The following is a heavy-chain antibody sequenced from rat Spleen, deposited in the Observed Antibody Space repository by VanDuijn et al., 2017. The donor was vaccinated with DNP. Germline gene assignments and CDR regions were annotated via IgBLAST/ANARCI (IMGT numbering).Heavy chain of an antibody. V-gene: IGHV5-62*01. CDR2: ISSSSGT. D-gene: IGHD2-2*01. Sequence: AVQLVESGGGLVQPGKSLKLSCSASGFTFSSYGMHWIRQAPGKGLDWVAYISSSSGTVYADAVKERFTISRDNAQNTLYLQTSKLGSEDTASYYCVREDKGVDAWGQGASVTVSS. CDR1: GFTFSSYG. J-gene: IGHJ4*01. CDR3: VREDKGVDA.